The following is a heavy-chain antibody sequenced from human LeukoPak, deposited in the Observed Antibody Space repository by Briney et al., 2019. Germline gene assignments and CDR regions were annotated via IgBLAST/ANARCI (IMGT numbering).Heavy chain of an antibody. CDR1: GYTFTSYY. J-gene: IGHJ4*02. Sequence: GASVKVSCKASGYTFTSYYMHWVRQAPGQGLEWMGLINPSGGSTSYAQKFQGRVTMTRDTSTSTVYMELSSLRSEDTAVYYCAREGGRGAMVLNYFDYWGQGTLVTVSS. D-gene: IGHD5-18*01. CDR3: AREGGRGAMVLNYFDY. V-gene: IGHV1-46*01. CDR2: INPSGGST.